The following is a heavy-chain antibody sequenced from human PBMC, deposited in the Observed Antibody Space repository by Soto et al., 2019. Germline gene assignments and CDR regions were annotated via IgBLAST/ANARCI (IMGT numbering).Heavy chain of an antibody. Sequence: SETLSLTCTVSGGSISSYYWSWIRQPPGKGLEWIGHIYYSGSTNYNPSLKSRVTISVDTSKNQFSLKLSSVTAADTAVYYCARARAILLHFDYWGKGTLVTV. CDR2: IYYSGST. D-gene: IGHD1-26*01. V-gene: IGHV4-59*01. CDR3: ARARAILLHFDY. CDR1: GGSISSYY. J-gene: IGHJ4*02.